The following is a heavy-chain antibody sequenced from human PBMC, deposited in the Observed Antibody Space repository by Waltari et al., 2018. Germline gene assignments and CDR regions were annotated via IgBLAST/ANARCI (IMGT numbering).Heavy chain of an antibody. CDR1: GFTFSSYA. V-gene: IGHV3-23*01. CDR3: AKDSRIAVAMYYFDY. Sequence: EVQLLESGGGLVQSGGSLRLSCAASGFTFSSYAMSWVRQAPGKGLEWVSAISGSGGSTYYADSVKGRFTISRDNSKNTLYLQMNSLRAEDTAVYYCAKDSRIAVAMYYFDYWGQGTLVTVSS. CDR2: ISGSGGST. J-gene: IGHJ4*02. D-gene: IGHD6-19*01.